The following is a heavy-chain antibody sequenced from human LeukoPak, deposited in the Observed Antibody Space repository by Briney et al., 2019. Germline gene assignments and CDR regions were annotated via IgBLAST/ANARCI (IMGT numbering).Heavy chain of an antibody. CDR1: GFTYSNYA. CDR3: AKNQRAGEFDYCWGPCDI. CDR2: ISARGGSA. Sequence: GGSLTLSCEVSGFTYSNYAMNWVRQAPGKGLEWVSNISARGGSAVYGVPVKGRLTIPRDNAEHTLYLHVNSLRADHTPIYHCAKNQRAGEFDYCWGPCDIWGQGTMVTVSS. V-gene: IGHV3-23*01. J-gene: IGHJ3*02. D-gene: IGHD3-10*01.